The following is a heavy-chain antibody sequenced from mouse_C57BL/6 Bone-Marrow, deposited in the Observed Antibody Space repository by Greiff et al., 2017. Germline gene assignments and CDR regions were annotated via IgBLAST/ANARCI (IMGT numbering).Heavy chain of an antibody. CDR3: ARHARLRPRFDV. CDR1: GFTFSSYG. V-gene: IGHV5-6*01. Sequence: EVQLVASGGDLVKPGGSLKLSCAAPGFTFSSYGMSWVRQTPDTRLEWVATISSGGSYTYYPDSVKGRFTISRDNAKNTLYLQMSSLKSEDTAMYYCARHARLRPRFDVWGTGTTVTVSS. D-gene: IGHD2-4*01. CDR2: ISSGGSYT. J-gene: IGHJ1*03.